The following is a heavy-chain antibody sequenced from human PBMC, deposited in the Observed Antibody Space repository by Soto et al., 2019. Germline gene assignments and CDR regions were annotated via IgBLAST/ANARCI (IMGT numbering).Heavy chain of an antibody. J-gene: IGHJ4*02. CDR2: IYSGGST. Sequence: GGSLRLSCAASGFTVSSNYMSWVRQAPGKGLEWVSVIYSGGSTYYADSVKGRFTVSRDNSKNTLYLQMNSLRAEDTAVYYCALSPDYYDSSGYYWGQGTLVTVSS. CDR1: GFTVSSNY. V-gene: IGHV3-53*01. CDR3: ALSPDYYDSSGYY. D-gene: IGHD3-22*01.